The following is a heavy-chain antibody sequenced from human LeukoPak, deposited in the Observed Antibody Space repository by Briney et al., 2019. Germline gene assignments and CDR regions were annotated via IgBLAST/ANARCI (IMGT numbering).Heavy chain of an antibody. J-gene: IGHJ4*02. Sequence: SQTLSLTCVISGDSVSSNSAAWNWIRQSPSRGLEWLGRTFYRSKWYNEYEVSLKSRLTINADTSKNHFSLQLNSVTPEHTAVYYCARSGGTAIGNYERATFDYWGQGTLVTVSS. CDR1: GDSVSSNSAA. CDR2: TFYRSKWYN. D-gene: IGHD1-7*01. V-gene: IGHV6-1*01. CDR3: ARSGGTAIGNYERATFDY.